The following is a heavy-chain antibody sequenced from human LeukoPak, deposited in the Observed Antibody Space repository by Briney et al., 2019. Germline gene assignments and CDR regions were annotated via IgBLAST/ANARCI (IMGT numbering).Heavy chain of an antibody. CDR1: GFTFSSYG. D-gene: IGHD4-17*01. CDR3: ARDPDGDYYFDY. V-gene: IGHV3-33*01. CDR2: IWYDGSNK. Sequence: PGRSLRLSCAASGFTFSSYGMHWVRQAPGKGLEWVAVIWYDGSNKYYADSVKGRFTISRDNSENTLYLQMNSLRAEDTAVYYCARDPDGDYYFDYWGQGTLVTVSS. J-gene: IGHJ4*02.